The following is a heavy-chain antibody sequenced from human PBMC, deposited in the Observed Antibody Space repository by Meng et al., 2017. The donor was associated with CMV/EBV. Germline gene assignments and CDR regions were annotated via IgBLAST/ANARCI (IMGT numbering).Heavy chain of an antibody. Sequence: GESLKISCAASGFTFSSYAMHWVRQAPGKGLEWVAVISYDGSNKYYADSVKGRFTISRDNSKNTLYLQMNSLRAEDTAVYYCARVLVGATIAGAFDIWGQGTMVTVSS. D-gene: IGHD1-26*01. CDR2: ISYDGSNK. V-gene: IGHV3-30*04. J-gene: IGHJ3*02. CDR1: GFTFSSYA. CDR3: ARVLVGATIAGAFDI.